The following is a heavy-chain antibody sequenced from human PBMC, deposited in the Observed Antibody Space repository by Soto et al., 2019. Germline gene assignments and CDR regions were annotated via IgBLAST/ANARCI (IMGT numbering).Heavy chain of an antibody. D-gene: IGHD6-13*01. CDR3: ARDGAVGYSSYYYYGMDV. J-gene: IGHJ6*02. Sequence: GGSLRLSCAASGFTFSSYAMHWVRQAPGKGLEWVAVISYDGSNKYYADSVKGRFTISRDNSKNTLYLQMNSLRAEDTAVYYCARDGAVGYSSYYYYGMDVWGQGTTVTVSS. CDR2: ISYDGSNK. CDR1: GFTFSSYA. V-gene: IGHV3-30-3*01.